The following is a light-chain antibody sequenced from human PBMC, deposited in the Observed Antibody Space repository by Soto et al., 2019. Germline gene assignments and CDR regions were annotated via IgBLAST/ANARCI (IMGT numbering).Light chain of an antibody. CDR1: QDVSSW. V-gene: IGKV1-12*01. Sequence: DIQMTQSPSSVSASVGDRVTITCRASQDVSSWLAWYQQKPGKAPQLLIHTASILQSGVPSRFSGSGSASDFTLTISSLQPEDFATYFCQQANSFPLTFGGGTKVEIK. J-gene: IGKJ4*01. CDR3: QQANSFPLT. CDR2: TAS.